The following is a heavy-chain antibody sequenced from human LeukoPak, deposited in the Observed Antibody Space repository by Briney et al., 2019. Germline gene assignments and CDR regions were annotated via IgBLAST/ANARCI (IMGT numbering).Heavy chain of an antibody. D-gene: IGHD2-15*01. J-gene: IGHJ4*02. Sequence: GSLRLSCAASGFTFSSYAMSWVRRAPGKGLEWVSAVTGSGTSTSYADSVKGRFTISRDTSKNTLYLQVSSLRAEDTAVYYCAKGTKEYCSGGTCYYFDYWGQGTLVTVSS. CDR1: GFTFSSYA. V-gene: IGHV3-23*01. CDR3: AKGTKEYCSGGTCYYFDY. CDR2: VTGSGTST.